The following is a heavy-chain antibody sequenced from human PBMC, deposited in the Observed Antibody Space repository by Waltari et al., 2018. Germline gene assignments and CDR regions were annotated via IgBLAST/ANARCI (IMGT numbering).Heavy chain of an antibody. CDR2: ISGSDGST. Sequence: EVQLLESGGGLVQPGGSLRLSCAASGFTFSSYAMSWVRQAPGKGLEGVAAISGSDGSTYYADSVKGRFTISRDNSKNTLYLQMNSLRAEDTAVYYCAKVGVAGTAEPYFDYWGQGTLVTVSS. CDR1: GFTFSSYA. V-gene: IGHV3-23*01. J-gene: IGHJ4*02. D-gene: IGHD6-19*01. CDR3: AKVGVAGTAEPYFDY.